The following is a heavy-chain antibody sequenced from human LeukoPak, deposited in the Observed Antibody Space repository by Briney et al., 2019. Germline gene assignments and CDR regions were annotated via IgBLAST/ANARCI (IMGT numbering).Heavy chain of an antibody. CDR1: CGSISSGSYY. J-gene: IGHJ4*02. Sequence: PSETLSLTCTVSCGSISSGSYYWSWIRQPAGKGLEWIGRIYTSGSTNYNPSLKSRVTISVDTSKNQSSLKLSSVTAADTAVYYCAATNWGSHFDYWGQGTLVTVSS. V-gene: IGHV4-61*02. D-gene: IGHD7-27*01. CDR2: IYTSGST. CDR3: AATNWGSHFDY.